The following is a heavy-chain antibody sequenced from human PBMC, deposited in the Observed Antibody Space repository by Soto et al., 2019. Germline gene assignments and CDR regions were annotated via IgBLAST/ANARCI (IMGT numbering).Heavy chain of an antibody. Sequence: EVQLVESGGGLVKPGGSLRLSCAASGFTFSNAWMSWVRQAPGKGLEWVGRIKSKTDGGTTDYAAPVKGRFTISRDDSKNTRYLQMNSLKTEDTAVYYCTTVEIGGYDGGFLYYYYYGMDVWVQGTTVTVSS. CDR3: TTVEIGGYDGGFLYYYYYGMDV. D-gene: IGHD5-12*01. CDR2: IKSKTDGGTT. V-gene: IGHV3-15*01. J-gene: IGHJ6*02. CDR1: GFTFSNAW.